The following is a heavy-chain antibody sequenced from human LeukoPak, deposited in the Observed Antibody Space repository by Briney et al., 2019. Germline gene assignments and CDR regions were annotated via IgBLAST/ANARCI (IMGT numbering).Heavy chain of an antibody. Sequence: SETLSLTCTVSGGSISSYYWSWIRQPAGKGLEWIGRIYTSGSTDYNPSLKSRVTMSVDTSKNQFSLKLSSVTAADTAVYYCARMYSSSWYVGAWFDPWGQGTLVTVSS. CDR2: IYTSGST. CDR1: GGSISSYY. CDR3: ARMYSSSWYVGAWFDP. J-gene: IGHJ5*02. V-gene: IGHV4-4*07. D-gene: IGHD6-13*01.